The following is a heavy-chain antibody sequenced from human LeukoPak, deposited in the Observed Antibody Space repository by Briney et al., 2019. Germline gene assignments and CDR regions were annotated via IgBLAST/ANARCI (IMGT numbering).Heavy chain of an antibody. J-gene: IGHJ6*02. Sequence: GGSLRPSCAASGFTFDDYAMHWVRQAPGKGLEWVSLISGDGGSTYYADSVKGRFTISRDNSKNSLYLQMNSLRTEDTALYYCAKDNEGVRYYYYYGMDVWGQGTTVTVSS. CDR1: GFTFDDYA. CDR2: ISGDGGST. CDR3: AKDNEGVRYYYYYGMDV. V-gene: IGHV3-43*02.